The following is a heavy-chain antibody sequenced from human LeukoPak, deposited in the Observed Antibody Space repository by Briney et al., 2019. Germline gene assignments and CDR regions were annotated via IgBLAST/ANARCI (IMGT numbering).Heavy chain of an antibody. CDR1: GGSFSGYY. J-gene: IGHJ6*03. D-gene: IGHD6-19*01. Sequence: PSETLSLTCAVYGGSFSGYYWSWIRQPPGKGLEWIGEINHSGSTNYNPSLKSRATISVDTSKNQFSLKLSSVTAADTAVYYCARVIKVSSGWYGNYYYYYMDVWGKGTTVTVSS. CDR2: INHSGST. V-gene: IGHV4-34*01. CDR3: ARVIKVSSGWYGNYYYYYMDV.